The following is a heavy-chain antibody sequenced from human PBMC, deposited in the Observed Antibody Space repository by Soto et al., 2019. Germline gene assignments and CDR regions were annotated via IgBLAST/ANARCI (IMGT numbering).Heavy chain of an antibody. V-gene: IGHV4-39*07. Sequence: NPSETLSLTCTVSGGSISRSSYYWGWIRQPPGKGLEWIGTIYYSGSTYYNPSLKSRVTISVDTSKNQFSLKLSSVTAADTAVYYCATRDPQTYYDFWSGYYPAHYYYYMDVWGKGTTVTVSS. CDR3: ATRDPQTYYDFWSGYYPAHYYYYMDV. D-gene: IGHD3-3*01. CDR1: GGSISRSSYY. J-gene: IGHJ6*03. CDR2: IYYSGST.